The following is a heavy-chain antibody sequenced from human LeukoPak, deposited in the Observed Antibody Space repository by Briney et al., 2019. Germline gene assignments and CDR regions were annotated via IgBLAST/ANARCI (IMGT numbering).Heavy chain of an antibody. V-gene: IGHV4-61*09. CDR3: ARGLTYYDAFDY. CDR2: IYTSGST. CDR1: GGSISSGSDY. J-gene: IGHJ4*02. D-gene: IGHD3-22*01. Sequence: PSETLSLTCTVSGGSISSGSDYWTWVRQPAGTGLEWIGHIYTSGSTNYNPSLKSRVTISGDTSKNQFSLELFSVTAADTAVYYCARGLTYYDAFDYWGQGTLVTVSS.